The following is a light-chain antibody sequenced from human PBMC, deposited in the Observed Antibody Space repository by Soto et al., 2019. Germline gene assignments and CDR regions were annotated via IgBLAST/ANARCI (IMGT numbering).Light chain of an antibody. CDR3: RQSAHWPHT. CDR1: QSLVFSDGNTS. Sequence: DVVLTQSPLSLPVTLGQPASISCRSSQSLVFSDGNTSLFWFQQRPGQSPRRLIYRVSNRDFGVPDRFSGSGSVNDFTLKISRVEAEDVGVYYCRQSAHWPHTLGQGNKLDIQ. J-gene: IGKJ2*01. V-gene: IGKV2-30*01. CDR2: RVS.